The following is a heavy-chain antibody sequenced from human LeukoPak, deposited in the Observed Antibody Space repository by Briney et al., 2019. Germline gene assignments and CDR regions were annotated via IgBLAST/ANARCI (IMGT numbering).Heavy chain of an antibody. V-gene: IGHV1-58*01. CDR3: AADRALDSSGYPYYFDY. D-gene: IGHD3-22*01. Sequence: SVKVSCKTSGFTFTSSAVQWVRQARGQRHECLGWIFVGSGNTNYAQKFQERVTITRDMSTSTAYMELSSLRSEDTAVYYCAADRALDSSGYPYYFDYWGQGTLVTVSS. CDR1: GFTFTSSA. J-gene: IGHJ4*02. CDR2: IFVGSGNT.